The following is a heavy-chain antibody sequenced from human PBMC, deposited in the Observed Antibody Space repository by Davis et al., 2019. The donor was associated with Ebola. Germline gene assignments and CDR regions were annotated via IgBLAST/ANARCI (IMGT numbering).Heavy chain of an antibody. D-gene: IGHD2-21*02. J-gene: IGHJ4*02. CDR1: GGSISSSSYY. CDR2: IYYSGTT. CDR3: ARQIASCSGGDCFQPDY. V-gene: IGHV4-39*01. Sequence: SETLSLTCTVSGGSISSSSYYWGWIRQPPGQGLEWIGSIYYSGTTYYTPSLKSRVTISVDTSKNQFSLKLSSVTAADTAVYYCARQIASCSGGDCFQPDYWGQGTLVTVSS.